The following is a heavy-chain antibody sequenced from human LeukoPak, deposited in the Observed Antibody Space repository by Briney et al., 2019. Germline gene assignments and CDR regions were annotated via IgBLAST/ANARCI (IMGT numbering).Heavy chain of an antibody. D-gene: IGHD3-22*01. J-gene: IGHJ4*02. CDR2: MPYDGSNT. Sequence: GGSLRLSCAASGFTFSSYSMNWVRQAPGKGLQWVAFMPYDGSNTYYADSVKGRFTISRDNSKNTLYLQMESLRTEDTGVYFSVKEHTYFDNSGSYYCDSWGQGTLVTVSS. V-gene: IGHV3-30*02. CDR1: GFTFSSYS. CDR3: VKEHTYFDNSGSYYCDS.